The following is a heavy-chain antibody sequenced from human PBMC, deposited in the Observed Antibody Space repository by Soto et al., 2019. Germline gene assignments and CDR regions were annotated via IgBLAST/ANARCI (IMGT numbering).Heavy chain of an antibody. D-gene: IGHD5-18*01. J-gene: IGHJ6*02. CDR3: ARDSYGSYYYYYYGMDV. V-gene: IGHV3-11*01. Sequence: GGSLRLSCAASGFTFSDYYMSWIRQAPGKGLEWVSYISSSGSTIYYADSVKGRFTISRDNAKNSLYLQMNSLRAEDTAVYYCARDSYGSYYYYYYGMDVWGQGTTVTVSS. CDR1: GFTFSDYY. CDR2: ISSSGSTI.